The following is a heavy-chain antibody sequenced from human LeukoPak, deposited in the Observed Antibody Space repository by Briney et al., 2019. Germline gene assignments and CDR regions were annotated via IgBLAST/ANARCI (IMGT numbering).Heavy chain of an antibody. D-gene: IGHD1-26*01. V-gene: IGHV4-34*01. CDR2: INHSGST. J-gene: IGHJ4*02. CDR3: ARVIVGATTY. CDR1: GGSFSGYY. Sequence: SETLSLTCAVYGGSFSGYYWSWIRQPPGKGLEWIGEINHSGSTNYNPSLKSRVTISVDTSKNQFSLKLRSVTAADTAVYYCARVIVGATTYWGQGTLVTVSS.